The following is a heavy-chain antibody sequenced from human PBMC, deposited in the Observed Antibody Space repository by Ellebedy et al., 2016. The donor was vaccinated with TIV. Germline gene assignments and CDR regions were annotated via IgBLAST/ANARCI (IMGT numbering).Heavy chain of an antibody. CDR2: ISAYNGNT. V-gene: IGHV1-18*04. Sequence: ASVKVSCKASGYTFTSYGISWVRQAPGQGLEWMGWISAYNGNTNYAQKLQGRVTMTTDTSTSTAYMELRSLRSDDTAVYYCARDRLEDYGDPTYYYYGMDVWGQGTTVTVSS. J-gene: IGHJ6*02. CDR3: ARDRLEDYGDPTYYYYGMDV. CDR1: GYTFTSYG. D-gene: IGHD4-17*01.